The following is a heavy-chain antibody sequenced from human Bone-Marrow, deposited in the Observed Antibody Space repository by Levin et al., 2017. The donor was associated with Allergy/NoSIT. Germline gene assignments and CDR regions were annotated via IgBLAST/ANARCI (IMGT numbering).Heavy chain of an antibody. J-gene: IGHJ4*02. CDR2: IYYSGST. Sequence: SETLSLTCSVSGGSISSGDYYWSWIRQPPGKGLEWIGYIYYSGSTFYTLPLRSRVTISIDTSKNQISLKLRSVTAADTAVYFCAWLTSAAALSYLQLWGQGSLVTVSS. V-gene: IGHV4-30-4*01. D-gene: IGHD2-15*01. CDR3: AWLTSAAALSYLQL. CDR1: GGSISSGDYY.